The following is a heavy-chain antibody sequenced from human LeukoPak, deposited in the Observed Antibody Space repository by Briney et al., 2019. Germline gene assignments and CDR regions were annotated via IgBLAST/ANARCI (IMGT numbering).Heavy chain of an antibody. V-gene: IGHV3-48*01. CDR2: ISSGSSTI. D-gene: IGHD3-16*02. CDR3: AREPIGGGAFDI. Sequence: PGGSLRLSCAASGFTFSSYSMNWVRQAPRKGLEWVSYISSGSSTIYYADSVKGRLTISRDNAKNSLYLQMNSLRAEDTAVYYCAREPIGGGAFDIWGQGTMVTVSS. CDR1: GFTFSSYS. J-gene: IGHJ3*02.